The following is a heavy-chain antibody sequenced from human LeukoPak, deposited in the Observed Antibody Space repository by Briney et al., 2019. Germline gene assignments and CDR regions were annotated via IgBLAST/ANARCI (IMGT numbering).Heavy chain of an antibody. V-gene: IGHV1-58*02. CDR1: GFTFTSSA. Sequence: ASVKVSCKASGFTFTSSAMQWVRQARGQRLEWIGWIVVGSGNTNYAQKFQERVTITRGMSTSTAYMELSSLRSEDTAVYYCAADPASGMPREAFDIWGQGTMVTVSS. CDR2: IVVGSGNT. D-gene: IGHD2-2*01. CDR3: AADPASGMPREAFDI. J-gene: IGHJ3*02.